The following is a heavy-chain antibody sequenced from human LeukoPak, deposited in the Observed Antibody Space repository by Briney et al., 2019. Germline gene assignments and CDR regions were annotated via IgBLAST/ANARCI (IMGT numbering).Heavy chain of an antibody. J-gene: IGHJ4*02. CDR1: GYTFTGYY. V-gene: IGHV1-2*02. Sequence: GASVKVSCKASGYTFTGYYMHWVRQAPGQGLEWMGWINPNSGGTNYAQKFQGRVTMTRDTSVSTAYMELSRLRSDDTAVYYCARIGILTSYPFDYWGQGNLVTVSS. CDR2: INPNSGGT. CDR3: ARIGILTSYPFDY. D-gene: IGHD3-9*01.